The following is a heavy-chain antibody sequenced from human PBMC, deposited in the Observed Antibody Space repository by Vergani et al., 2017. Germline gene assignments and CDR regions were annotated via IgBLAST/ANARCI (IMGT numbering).Heavy chain of an antibody. V-gene: IGHV3-49*03. CDR3: TRGRKYDIWTVSTNHCDH. J-gene: IGHJ4*02. Sequence: EVQLVESGGELVQPGRPLRLSCTASGFTFGDDAISWFRQAPGKGPEWVAFIRTKSQGETTEYAASVKGRFFISRNDSKGVAYLQMNSLRTEDTAVYFCTRGRKYDIWTVSTNHCDHRGPGTLVTVPS. CDR2: IRTKSQGETT. D-gene: IGHD3-9*01. CDR1: GFTFGDDA.